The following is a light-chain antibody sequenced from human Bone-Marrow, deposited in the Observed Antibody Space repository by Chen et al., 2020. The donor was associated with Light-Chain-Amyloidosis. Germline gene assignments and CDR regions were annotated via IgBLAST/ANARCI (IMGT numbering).Light chain of an antibody. Sequence: SVLTQPPSASGTPGQRVHIPCSGSSSNIGSNTVNWYQQLPGTAPKLLIYSNNQRPSGVPDRFSGSKSGTSASLAISGLQSEDEADYYCAAWDDSLNGLVFGGGTKLTVL. CDR3: AAWDDSLNGLV. V-gene: IGLV1-44*01. CDR2: SNN. J-gene: IGLJ3*02. CDR1: SSNIGSNT.